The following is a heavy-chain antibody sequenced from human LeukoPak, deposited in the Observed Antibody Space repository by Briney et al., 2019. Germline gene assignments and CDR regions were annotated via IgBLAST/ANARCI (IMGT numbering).Heavy chain of an antibody. J-gene: IGHJ5*02. CDR3: ASKSEEDSGLGNWFDP. CDR1: EFTVSSNY. CDR2: ISSSSSYI. V-gene: IGHV3-21*01. Sequence: PGGSLRLSCAASEFTVSSNYMSWVRQAPGKGLEWVSSISSSSSYIYYADSVKGRFTISRDNAKNSLYLQMNSLRAEDTAVYYCASKSEEDSGLGNWFDPWGQGTLVTVSS. D-gene: IGHD3-10*01.